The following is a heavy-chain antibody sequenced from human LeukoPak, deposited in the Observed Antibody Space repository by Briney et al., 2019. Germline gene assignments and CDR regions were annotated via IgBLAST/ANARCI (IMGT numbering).Heavy chain of an antibody. CDR3: ARRRFGDFLVDY. V-gene: IGHV5-51*01. Sequence: GESLKISCKGSGYIFTTYWIAWVRQMPGTGLVWMGVIYPGDSETRYSPSFQGQVTISVDKSITTAYLQLSSLKASDTAIYYCARRRFGDFLVDYWGQGTLVTVSS. D-gene: IGHD3-10*01. CDR1: GYIFTTYW. J-gene: IGHJ4*02. CDR2: IYPGDSET.